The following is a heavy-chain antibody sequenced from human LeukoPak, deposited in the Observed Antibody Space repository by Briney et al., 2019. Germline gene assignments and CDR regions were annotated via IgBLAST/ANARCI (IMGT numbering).Heavy chain of an antibody. Sequence: SQTLSLTCAISGDSVSSDSAAWNWIRQSPSRGLEWLGRTYYRSKWYVDYGVSAGGRININPDTSKNHFSLQLNSVTPEDTAVYYCARVGGYGDYGFDYWGQGTLVTVSS. CDR1: GDSVSSDSAA. J-gene: IGHJ4*02. D-gene: IGHD4-17*01. CDR2: TYYRSKWYV. V-gene: IGHV6-1*01. CDR3: ARVGGYGDYGFDY.